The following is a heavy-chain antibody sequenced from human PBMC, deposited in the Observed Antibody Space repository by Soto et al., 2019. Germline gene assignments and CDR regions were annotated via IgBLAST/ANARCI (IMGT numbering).Heavy chain of an antibody. D-gene: IGHD3-22*01. CDR2: IDPSDSYT. V-gene: IGHV5-10-1*01. CDR3: ARRTYDSSGYPSGFDY. CDR1: GYRFNSYW. Sequence: EVQLVQSGAEVKKPGESLRISCKGSGYRFNSYWISWVRQMPGKGLEWMGRIDPSDSYTNYSPSFQRHVTISADKSISTADLQWSTLQASDTAMYYCARRTYDSSGYPSGFDYWGQGALVTVSS. J-gene: IGHJ4*02.